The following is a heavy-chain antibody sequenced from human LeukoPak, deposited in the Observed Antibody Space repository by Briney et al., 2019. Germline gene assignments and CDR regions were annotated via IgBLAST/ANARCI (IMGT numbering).Heavy chain of an antibody. V-gene: IGHV3-48*04. J-gene: IGHJ6*03. CDR2: ISSSSSTI. Sequence: PGGSLRLSCAASGFTFSSYSMNWVRQAPGKGLEWVSYISSSSSTIYYADSVKGRFTISRDNAKSSLYQQMNSLRAEDTAVYYCARTVEQLVDYYYYYYMDVWGKGTTVTVSS. CDR3: ARTVEQLVDYYYYYYMDV. CDR1: GFTFSSYS. D-gene: IGHD6-6*01.